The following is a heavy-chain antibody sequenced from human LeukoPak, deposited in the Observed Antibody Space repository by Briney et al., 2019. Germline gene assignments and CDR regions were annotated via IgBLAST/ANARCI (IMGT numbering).Heavy chain of an antibody. D-gene: IGHD6-13*01. CDR1: GVSFSGYY. CDR3: AVAAAGIP. V-gene: IGHV4-34*01. Sequence: ASETLSLTCAVYGVSFSGYYWSWIRQPPGKGLEWIGEINHSGSTNYNPSLKSRVTISVDTSENQFSLKLSSVTAADTAVYYCAVAAAGIPWGQGTLVTVSS. CDR2: INHSGST. J-gene: IGHJ5*02.